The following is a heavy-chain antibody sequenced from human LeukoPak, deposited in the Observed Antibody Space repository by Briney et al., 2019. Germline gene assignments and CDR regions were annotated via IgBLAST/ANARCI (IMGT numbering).Heavy chain of an antibody. J-gene: IGHJ4*02. Sequence: GGSLRLSCTASGFIFEEEIMHWVRQAPGRGLEWVSLISWDGSTTYYADSVKGRFTISRDNNEYSLYLQMTSLRSEDTALYYCVRQKSNGGGSLDFWGQGTLVTVSS. D-gene: IGHD2-8*01. CDR1: GFIFEEEI. CDR3: VRQKSNGGGSLDF. V-gene: IGHV3-43*01. CDR2: ISWDGSTT.